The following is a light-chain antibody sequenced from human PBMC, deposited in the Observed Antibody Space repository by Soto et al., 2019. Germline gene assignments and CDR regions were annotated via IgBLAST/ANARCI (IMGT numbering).Light chain of an antibody. J-gene: IGKJ4*01. CDR2: GSS. Sequence: VLTQSPGTLSLSPGERATLSCRASQTLSSRHLAWYQQKPGQAPRLLIYGSSSRATDIPDRFSGSGSGTDFTLTISTLEPEDFAIYYCQRYNNWPLTFGGGTKVESK. CDR3: QRYNNWPLT. CDR1: QTLSSRH. V-gene: IGKV3-20*01.